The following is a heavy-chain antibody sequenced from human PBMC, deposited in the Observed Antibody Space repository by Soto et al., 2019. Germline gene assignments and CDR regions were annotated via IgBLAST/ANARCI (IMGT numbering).Heavy chain of an antibody. CDR2: ISAYNGNT. Sequence: ASVKVSCKASGYTFTSYGISWVRQAPGQGLEWMGWISAYNGNTNYAQKLQGRVTMTTDTSTSTAYMELRSLRSDDTAVYYCARDKGYYDSSGYYSAAFDIWGQGTMVTVS. CDR1: GYTFTSYG. CDR3: ARDKGYYDSSGYYSAAFDI. V-gene: IGHV1-18*01. J-gene: IGHJ3*02. D-gene: IGHD3-22*01.